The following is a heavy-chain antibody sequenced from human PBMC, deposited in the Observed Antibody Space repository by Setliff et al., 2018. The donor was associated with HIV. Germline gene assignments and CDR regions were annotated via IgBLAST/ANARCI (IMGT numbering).Heavy chain of an antibody. D-gene: IGHD3-10*01. CDR2: FDPEDGET. CDR1: GYILTELS. Sequence: ASVKVSCKVSGYILTELSRHWVRQAPGKGLEWMGGFDPEDGETISAQKFQGRVTMTRDTSTSTVYMDLSSLRSEDTAVYYCASPSFGDVDYYYGMDVWGQGTTVTVSS. CDR3: ASPSFGDVDYYYGMDV. V-gene: IGHV1-24*01. J-gene: IGHJ6*02.